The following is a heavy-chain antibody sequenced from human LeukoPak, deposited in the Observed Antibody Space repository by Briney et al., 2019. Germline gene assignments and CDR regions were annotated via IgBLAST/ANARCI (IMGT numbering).Heavy chain of an antibody. V-gene: IGHV1-8*01. J-gene: IGHJ4*02. CDR3: ARGPPDWGYDY. CDR1: GYTFTSYD. CDR2: MSPNSGDT. Sequence: ASVKVSCKASGYTFTSYDFNWVRRATGQRPEWMGWMSPNSGDTGYAQKFQDRVTMTRNTSISTAYMELSSLRSDDTAVYYCARGPPDWGYDYWGPGTLVTVSS. D-gene: IGHD7-27*01.